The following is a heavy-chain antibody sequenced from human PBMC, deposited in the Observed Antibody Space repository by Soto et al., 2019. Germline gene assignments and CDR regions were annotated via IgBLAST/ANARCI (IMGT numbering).Heavy chain of an antibody. D-gene: IGHD6-19*01. CDR2: ISRSVGST. V-gene: IGHV3-23*01. CDR1: GFTFSTYA. Sequence: GGSLRLSCAASGFTFSTYAMTWVRQAPGKGLEWVSGISRSVGSTYYADSVKGRFTISRDNSKNTLYLQMNSLRAEDTAVYYCAKWGPHSSVYWGQGTLVTVSS. CDR3: AKWGPHSSVY. J-gene: IGHJ4*02.